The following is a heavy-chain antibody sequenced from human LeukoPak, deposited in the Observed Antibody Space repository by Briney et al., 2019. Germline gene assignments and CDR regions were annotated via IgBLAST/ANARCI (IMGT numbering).Heavy chain of an antibody. Sequence: GASVKVSCKASGYTFTSYYMHWVRQAPGQGLEWMGIINPSGGSTSYAQKFQGRVTMTRDMSTSTVYMELSSLRSEDTAVYYCARDAARLLWFGELFFRDAFDIWGQGTMVTVSS. CDR1: GYTFTSYY. D-gene: IGHD3-10*01. J-gene: IGHJ3*02. CDR3: ARDAARLLWFGELFFRDAFDI. V-gene: IGHV1-46*01. CDR2: INPSGGST.